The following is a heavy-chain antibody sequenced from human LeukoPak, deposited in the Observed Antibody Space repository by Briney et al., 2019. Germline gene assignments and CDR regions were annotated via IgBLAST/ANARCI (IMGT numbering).Heavy chain of an antibody. CDR1: GGSISSSSHY. Sequence: SETLSLTCSVSGGSISSSSHYWGWIRQPPGKGLEWIGSIYYSGTTYYNPSLKSRVTISVDTSKNQFSLKLSSVIAADTAVYYCASGFDWQNAFDMWGQGTRVIVSS. D-gene: IGHD3-9*01. V-gene: IGHV4-39*07. CDR3: ASGFDWQNAFDM. J-gene: IGHJ3*02. CDR2: IYYSGTT.